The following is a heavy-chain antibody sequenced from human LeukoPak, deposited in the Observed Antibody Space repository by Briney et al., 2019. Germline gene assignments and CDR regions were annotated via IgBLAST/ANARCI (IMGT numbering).Heavy chain of an antibody. V-gene: IGHV1-69*04. CDR3: ARALMIVGAFDI. Sequence: SVKVSCEASGGTFSSYAISWVRQAPGQGLEWMGRIIPILGIANYAQKFQGRVTITADKSTSTAYMELSSLRSEDTAVYYCARALMIVGAFDIWGQGTMVTVSS. D-gene: IGHD3-22*01. J-gene: IGHJ3*02. CDR1: GGTFSSYA. CDR2: IIPILGIA.